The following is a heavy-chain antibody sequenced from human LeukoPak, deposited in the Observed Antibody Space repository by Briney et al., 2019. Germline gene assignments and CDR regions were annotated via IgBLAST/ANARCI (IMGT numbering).Heavy chain of an antibody. V-gene: IGHV1-46*01. CDR3: AAMVRGVILAMTD. Sequence: GASVKVSCKASGYTFTSYYMHWVRQAPGQGLEWMGLINPTGGSTGYAQKFQGRVTMTRDTSISTAYMELSRLRSDDTAVYYCAAMVRGVILAMTDWGQGTLVTVSS. D-gene: IGHD3-10*01. CDR1: GYTFTSYY. J-gene: IGHJ4*02. CDR2: INPTGGST.